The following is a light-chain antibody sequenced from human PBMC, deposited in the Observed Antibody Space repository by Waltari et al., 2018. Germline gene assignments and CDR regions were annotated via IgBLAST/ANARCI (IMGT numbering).Light chain of an antibody. V-gene: IGKV3-20*01. CDR3: QQYGRT. CDR2: GAS. Sequence: EIVWTQSPGTLSLSPGERATLSCRASQSVSSSYLAWYQQKPGQAPRLLIYGASSRATGIPDRFSGSGSGTDFTLTISRLEPEDFAVYYCQQYGRTFGPGTKVDIK. CDR1: QSVSSSY. J-gene: IGKJ3*01.